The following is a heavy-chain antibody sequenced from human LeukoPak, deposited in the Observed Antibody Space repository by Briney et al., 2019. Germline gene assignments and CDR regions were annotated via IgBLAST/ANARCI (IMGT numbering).Heavy chain of an antibody. Sequence: PRGSLRLSCAASGFTFSSYSMTWVRQAPGKGLEWVSSISSSSSYIYYADSVKGRFTISRDNAKNSLYLQMNSLRAEDTAVYYCARDKYCSSTSCYLGLDYWGQGALVTVSS. CDR1: GFTFSSYS. D-gene: IGHD2-2*01. J-gene: IGHJ4*02. V-gene: IGHV3-21*01. CDR2: ISSSSSYI. CDR3: ARDKYCSSTSCYLGLDY.